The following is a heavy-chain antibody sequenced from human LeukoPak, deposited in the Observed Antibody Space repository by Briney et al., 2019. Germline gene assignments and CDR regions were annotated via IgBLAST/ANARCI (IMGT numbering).Heavy chain of an antibody. CDR3: ARLSVDTADDAFDI. D-gene: IGHD5-18*01. J-gene: IGHJ3*02. Sequence: SETLSLTCVVYGGSFSGYYWSWIRQPPGKGLEWIGEINHSGNTNYNPSLKSRVTISVDTSKNQFSLKLSSVTAADTAVYYCARLSVDTADDAFDIWGQGTMVTVSS. V-gene: IGHV4-34*01. CDR1: GGSFSGYY. CDR2: INHSGNT.